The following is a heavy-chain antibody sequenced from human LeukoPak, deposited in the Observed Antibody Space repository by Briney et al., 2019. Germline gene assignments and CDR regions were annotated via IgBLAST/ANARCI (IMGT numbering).Heavy chain of an antibody. V-gene: IGHV4-34*01. D-gene: IGHD2/OR15-2a*01. J-gene: IGHJ4*02. CDR3: ARSWNGDRGSYYLTY. CDR2: VNHSGST. Sequence: SETLSLTCAVYGGSFSDYYWTRIRQPPGKGLEWIGEVNHSGSTNHNPSLESRVTISVDTSKNQFSLRLSSVTAADTAVYYCARSWNGDRGSYYLTYWGQGNMVTVSS. CDR1: GGSFSDYY.